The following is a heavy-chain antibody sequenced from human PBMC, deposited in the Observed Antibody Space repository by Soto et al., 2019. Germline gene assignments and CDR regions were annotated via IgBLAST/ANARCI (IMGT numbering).Heavy chain of an antibody. D-gene: IGHD2-2*01. CDR2: TNSDGSGT. Sequence: EVQLVESGGGLVQPGGSLRLSCAASGFTFSNYWMHWVRQAPGKGLVWVSRTNSDGSGTSYADSVKGRFTVSRDNPKNTLFLQMNSLRVDDTAIYYCARVYCAGTSCSYFFDHWGQGTPVTVSS. J-gene: IGHJ4*02. CDR3: ARVYCAGTSCSYFFDH. V-gene: IGHV3-74*01. CDR1: GFTFSNYW.